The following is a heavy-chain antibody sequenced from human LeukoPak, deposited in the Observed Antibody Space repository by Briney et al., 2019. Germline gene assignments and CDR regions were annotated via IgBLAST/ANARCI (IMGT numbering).Heavy chain of an antibody. CDR2: IYSGGST. V-gene: IGHV3-53*01. D-gene: IGHD1-26*01. J-gene: IGHJ4*02. CDR3: ARAKWELPEGYYFDY. CDR1: GFTVSSNY. Sequence: PGGSLRLSCAASGFTVSSNYMSWVRQAPGKGLEWVSVIYSGGSTYYADSVKGRFTISRDNPKNTLYLQMNSLRAEDTAVYYCARAKWELPEGYYFDYWGQGTLVTVSS.